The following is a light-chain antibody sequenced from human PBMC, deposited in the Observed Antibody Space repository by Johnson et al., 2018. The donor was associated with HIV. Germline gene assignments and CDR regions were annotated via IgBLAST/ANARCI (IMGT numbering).Light chain of an antibody. CDR1: SSNIENNY. V-gene: IGLV1-51*01. CDR3: GTWDSSLSDYV. CDR2: DNN. Sequence: QSVLTQPPSVSAASGQKVDISCSGSSSNIENNYLSWYQQLPHTAPKLLISDNNKRPSGIPDRFSASKSATSAALGITGLQTGDEADYYCGTWDSSLSDYVLGTGTKVTVL. J-gene: IGLJ1*01.